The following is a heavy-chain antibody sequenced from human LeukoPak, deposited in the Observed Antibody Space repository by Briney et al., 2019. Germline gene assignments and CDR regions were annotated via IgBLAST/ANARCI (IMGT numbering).Heavy chain of an antibody. CDR2: ISGSGGST. CDR1: GFTFSSYA. CDR3: ARASVGRGYCSSTSCYTGIEY. D-gene: IGHD2-2*02. Sequence: GGSLRLSCAASGFTFSSYAMSWVRQAPGKGLEWVSAISGSGGSTYYADSVKGRFTISRDNSKNTLYLQMNSLRAEDTAVYYCARASVGRGYCSSTSCYTGIEYWGQGTLVTVSS. J-gene: IGHJ4*02. V-gene: IGHV3-23*01.